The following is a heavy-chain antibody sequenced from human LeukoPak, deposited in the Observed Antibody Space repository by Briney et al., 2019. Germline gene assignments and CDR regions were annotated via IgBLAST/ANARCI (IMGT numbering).Heavy chain of an antibody. Sequence: ASVKVSCKASGGTFSTFAISWVRQAPGQGPEWMGGIIPILRIANYAQKFQGRVTITADESTSTAYMELSSLRSEDTAMYFCATSPTRASPGYWGQGTPVTASS. CDR1: GGTFSTFA. CDR3: ATSPTRASPGY. J-gene: IGHJ4*02. CDR2: IIPILRIA. D-gene: IGHD5-12*01. V-gene: IGHV1-69*10.